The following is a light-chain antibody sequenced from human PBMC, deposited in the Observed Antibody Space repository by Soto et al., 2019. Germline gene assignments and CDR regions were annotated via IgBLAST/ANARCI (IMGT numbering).Light chain of an antibody. Sequence: QSVLTQPASVSGSPGQSITISCTGTSSDVGGYNYVSWYQQHPGKAPKLMIYEVSNRPSGVSNRFSGSKSGNTASLTISGLQAEDEADYYCCSYAGSYTRVFGGGTKLTVL. V-gene: IGLV2-14*01. CDR2: EVS. CDR3: CSYAGSYTRV. CDR1: SSDVGGYNY. J-gene: IGLJ3*02.